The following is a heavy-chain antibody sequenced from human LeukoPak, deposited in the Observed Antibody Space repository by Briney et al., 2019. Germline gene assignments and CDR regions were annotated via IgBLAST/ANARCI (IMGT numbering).Heavy chain of an antibody. D-gene: IGHD1-26*01. J-gene: IGHJ5*02. CDR1: GYSLSSGYY. Sequence: SETLSLTCTVSGYSLSSGYYWGWIRQPPGKGLEWIGSIYHSGSTYYNPSLKSRVTISVDTSKNQFSLKLSSVTAADTAVYYCATHSGSYYGSKGWFDPWGQGTLVTVSS. CDR2: IYHSGST. CDR3: ATHSGSYYGSKGWFDP. V-gene: IGHV4-38-2*02.